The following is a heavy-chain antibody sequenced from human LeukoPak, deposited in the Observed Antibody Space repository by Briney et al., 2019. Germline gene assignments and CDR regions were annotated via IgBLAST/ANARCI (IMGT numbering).Heavy chain of an antibody. Sequence: GGSLRLSCAASGFTFRSYGMHWVRQAPGKGLEWVAVKWNDGSKKFYGDSVKGRFTISRDNSKNTLYLQMNSLRVEDTAVYYCARDSLGGDYWGQGTLVTVSS. D-gene: IGHD3-16*01. CDR3: ARDSLGGDY. J-gene: IGHJ4*02. CDR1: GFTFRSYG. V-gene: IGHV3-33*01. CDR2: KWNDGSKK.